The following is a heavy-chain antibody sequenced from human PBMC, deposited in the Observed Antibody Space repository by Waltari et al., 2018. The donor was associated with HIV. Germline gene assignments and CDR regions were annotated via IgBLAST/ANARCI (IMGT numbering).Heavy chain of an antibody. J-gene: IGHJ6*02. CDR1: GGSISSYY. Sequence: QVQLQESGPGLVKPSETLSLTCTVSGGSISSYYWSWIRPPPGKGLEWIGYSYYSGSTNYNPSRKSRVTIAVDTSKNQFSLKLSSVTAADTAVYYCAGAYEDDFWSGYSNYGMDVWGQGTTVTVSS. D-gene: IGHD3-3*01. CDR2: SYYSGST. CDR3: AGAYEDDFWSGYSNYGMDV. V-gene: IGHV4-59*01.